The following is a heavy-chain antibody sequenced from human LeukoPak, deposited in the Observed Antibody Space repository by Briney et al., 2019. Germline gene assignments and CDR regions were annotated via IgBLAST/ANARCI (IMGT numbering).Heavy chain of an antibody. CDR2: ISGSGTRT. V-gene: IGHV3-23*01. J-gene: IGHJ4*02. D-gene: IGHD3-16*01. CDR1: GXTXSTYA. CDR3: AREPTAAGYVDY. Sequence: AXGXTXSTYAMSXVRQAPGKGLEWVSAISGSGTRTYYADSVKGRFTVSRDNSKNTLYLQMNSLRAEDTAIYYCAREPTAAGYVDYWGQGTLATVSS.